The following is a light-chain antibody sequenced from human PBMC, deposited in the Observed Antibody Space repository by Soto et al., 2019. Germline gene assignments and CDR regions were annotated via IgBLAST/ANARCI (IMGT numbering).Light chain of an antibody. CDR2: GAS. CDR3: QQYGSSPRT. V-gene: IGKV3-20*01. CDR1: QSVSSSY. Sequence: EIVLTQSPGTLSLSPGERATLSCRASQSVSSSYLAWYQHKPGQAPRLLIYGASSRATGIPDRFSGSGSGTDFTLTISRLEPEDFAVYYCQQYGSSPRTFGQGTK. J-gene: IGKJ1*01.